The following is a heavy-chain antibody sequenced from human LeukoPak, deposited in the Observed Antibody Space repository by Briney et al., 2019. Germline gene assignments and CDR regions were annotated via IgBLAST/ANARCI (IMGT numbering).Heavy chain of an antibody. V-gene: IGHV3-23*01. Sequence: GGSLRLSCAASGFTLIGYATCWGCESLGWGVERVSVISVSGGSTHYADSAKGRFTISRDNSKNTLYLQMSSLRAEDTAVYYCAKESPVFDYWGQGTLVTVSS. J-gene: IGHJ4*02. CDR1: GFTLIGYA. CDR2: ISVSGGST. CDR3: AKESPVFDY.